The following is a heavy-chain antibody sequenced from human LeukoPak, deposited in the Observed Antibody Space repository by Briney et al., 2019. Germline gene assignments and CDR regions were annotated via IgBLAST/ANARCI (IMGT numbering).Heavy chain of an antibody. D-gene: IGHD3-10*01. V-gene: IGHV3-48*02. CDR2: ISRSSSSK. CDR1: GFTFSSYS. Sequence: GGSLRLSCAASGFTFSSYSTNWVRQAPGKGLEWVAYISRSSSSKHYADSVKGRFTISRDNAKNSLYLQMSSLRDEDTAVYYCVREDPSEYGSIDYWGQGTLVTVSS. CDR3: VREDPSEYGSIDY. J-gene: IGHJ4*02.